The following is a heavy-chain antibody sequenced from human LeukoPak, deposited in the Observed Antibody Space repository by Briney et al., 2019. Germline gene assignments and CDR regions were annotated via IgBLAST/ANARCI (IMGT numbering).Heavy chain of an antibody. J-gene: IGHJ4*02. CDR2: INPNSGGT. Sequence: ASVTVSCKASGYTFTCYYMHWVRQAPGKGVEWMGWINPNSGGTNYAQKFQGGVTMTRETSISAAYMELSRLRSEDTAVYYCASFYCSSTSCSHWGRRYFDYWGQGTLVTVSS. CDR1: GYTFTCYY. CDR3: ASFYCSSTSCSHWGRRYFDY. D-gene: IGHD2-2*01. V-gene: IGHV1-2*02.